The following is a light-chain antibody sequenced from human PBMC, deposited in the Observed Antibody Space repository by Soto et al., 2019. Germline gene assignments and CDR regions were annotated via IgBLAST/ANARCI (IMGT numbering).Light chain of an antibody. CDR2: GNN. V-gene: IGLV1-40*01. J-gene: IGLJ1*01. CDR3: QSYDSSLSGYV. Sequence: QSVLTQPPSVSGAAGQRVTISCTGNSSNIGTGYDVHWYQQLPGTAPKLLIYGNNNRPSGVPDRFSGSKSGTSASLAITGLQAEDEADYFCQSYDSSLSGYVFGTGTKVTVL. CDR1: SSNIGTGYD.